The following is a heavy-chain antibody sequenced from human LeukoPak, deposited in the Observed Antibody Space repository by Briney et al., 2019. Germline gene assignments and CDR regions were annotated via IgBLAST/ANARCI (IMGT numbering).Heavy chain of an antibody. CDR1: GFTVSSNY. CDR3: ARDLSLPGYSSGWYHYYGIDV. J-gene: IGHJ6*02. V-gene: IGHV3-66*01. CDR2: IYSGGST. Sequence: GGSLRLSCAASGFTVSSNYMSWVRQAPGKGLEWVSVIYSGGSTYYADSVKGRFTISRDNSKNTLYLQMNSLRAEDTAVYYCARDLSLPGYSSGWYHYYGIDVWGQGTTVTVSS. D-gene: IGHD6-19*01.